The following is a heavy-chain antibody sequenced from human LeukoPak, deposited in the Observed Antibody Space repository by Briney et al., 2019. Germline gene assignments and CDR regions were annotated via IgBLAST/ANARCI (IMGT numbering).Heavy chain of an antibody. V-gene: IGHV3-21*01. CDR2: ISSSSSYI. D-gene: IGHD6-13*01. CDR3: ARAAAAGTYGVDY. Sequence: GGSLRLSCAASGFTFSSYSMNWVRQAPGNGLEWVSSISSSSSYIYYADSVKGRFTISRDNAKNSLYLQMNSLRAEDTAVYYCARAAAAGTYGVDYWGQGTLVTVSS. CDR1: GFTFSSYS. J-gene: IGHJ4*02.